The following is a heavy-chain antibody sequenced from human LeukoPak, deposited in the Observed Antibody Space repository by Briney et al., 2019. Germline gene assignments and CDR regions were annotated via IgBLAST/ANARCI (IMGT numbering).Heavy chain of an antibody. CDR1: GYTFTGYY. CDR2: INPNSGGT. V-gene: IGHV1-2*02. CDR3: ARVEASREYDFWSGYLDY. J-gene: IGHJ4*02. D-gene: IGHD3-3*01. Sequence: ASVKVSCKASGYTFTGYYMHWVRQAPGQGLEWMGWINPNSGGTNYAQKFQGRVTMTRDTSISTAYVELSRLRSDDTAVYYCARVEASREYDFWSGYLDYWGQGTLVTVSS.